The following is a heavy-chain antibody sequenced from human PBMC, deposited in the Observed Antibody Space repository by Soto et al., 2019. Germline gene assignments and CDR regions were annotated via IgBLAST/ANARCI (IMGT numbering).Heavy chain of an antibody. D-gene: IGHD2-2*01. Sequence: QVQLQESGPGLVKPSQTLSLTCTVSGGFISSGDYYWNWIRQLPGKGLEWIGYIELSGSSFYNPSLKGRVALALDTSKNQFSLKLNSVTAADTAVYYCAREVVPATVDFYYYYIDFWGKGTTVTVSS. CDR2: IELSGSS. V-gene: IGHV4-31*03. CDR3: AREVVPATVDFYYYYIDF. CDR1: GGFISSGDYY. J-gene: IGHJ6*03.